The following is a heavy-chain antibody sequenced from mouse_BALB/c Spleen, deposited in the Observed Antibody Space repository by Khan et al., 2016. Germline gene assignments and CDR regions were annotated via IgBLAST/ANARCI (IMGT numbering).Heavy chain of an antibody. D-gene: IGHD2-4*01. V-gene: IGHV9-2-1*01. Sequence: QIQLVQSGPELKKPGETVKISCKASGYTFTDYSMHWVKQAPGKGLKWMGWINTETGEPTYADDFKGRFAFSLETSASTTYLQINNLKNEDTATYFCATMYYDYEAWFAYWSQGTLVTGSA. J-gene: IGHJ3*01. CDR2: INTETGEP. CDR1: GYTFTDYS. CDR3: ATMYYDYEAWFAY.